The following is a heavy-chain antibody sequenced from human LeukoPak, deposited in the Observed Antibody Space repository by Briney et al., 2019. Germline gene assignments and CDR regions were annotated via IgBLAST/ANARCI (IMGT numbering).Heavy chain of an antibody. Sequence: GGSLRLSCAASGFPFSTYGMHWVRQAPGKGLEWVAFIRYDGTDKDYADSVRGRFTTSRDNSKNTLYLQMNGLRAEDTAVYYCVTGLYSIIWYGGAGRIFGHWGQGTLVAVSS. CDR1: GFPFSTYG. CDR2: IRYDGTDK. D-gene: IGHD6-13*01. V-gene: IGHV3-30*02. J-gene: IGHJ4*02. CDR3: VTGLYSIIWYGGAGRIFGH.